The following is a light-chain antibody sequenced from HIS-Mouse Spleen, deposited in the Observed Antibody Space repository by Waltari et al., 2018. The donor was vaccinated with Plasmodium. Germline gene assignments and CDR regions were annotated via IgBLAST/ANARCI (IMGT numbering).Light chain of an antibody. CDR3: YSTDSSGNHRV. Sequence: SYELTQPPSVSVSPGQTARITCSGDALPQKYAYWYQQKSGQAPVLVLYEDSKRPSGIPEGFSGSSSGTMATLTISGAQVEDEADYYCYSTDSSGNHRVFGGGTKLTVL. V-gene: IGLV3-10*01. J-gene: IGLJ3*02. CDR1: ALPQKY. CDR2: EDS.